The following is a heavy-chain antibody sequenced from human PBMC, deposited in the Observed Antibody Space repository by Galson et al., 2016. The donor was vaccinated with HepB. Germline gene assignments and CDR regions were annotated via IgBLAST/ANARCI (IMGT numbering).Heavy chain of an antibody. CDR2: ISGSGAST. Sequence: SLRLSCAASGFSFSDYAMTWVRQAPGKGLEWVSTISGSGASTYYADSAKGRFAISRDNSKNTVYLQMSSLRAEDTAVFYCARERRRFYDFWRGYFIHDYWGQGTLVTVSS. D-gene: IGHD3-3*01. J-gene: IGHJ4*02. CDR3: ARERRRFYDFWRGYFIHDY. CDR1: GFSFSDYA. V-gene: IGHV3-23*01.